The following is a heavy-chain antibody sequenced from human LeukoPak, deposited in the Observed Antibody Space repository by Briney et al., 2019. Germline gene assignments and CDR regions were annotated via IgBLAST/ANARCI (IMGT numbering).Heavy chain of an antibody. CDR3: ARDALWKQYYYGSGSSNWFDP. Sequence: SETLSLTCAVYGGSFSGYYWSWIRQPPGKGLEWIGEINHSGSTNYNPSLKSRVTISVDTSKNQFSLKLSSVTAADTAVYYCARDALWKQYYYGSGSSNWFDPWGQGTLVTVSS. D-gene: IGHD3-10*01. CDR1: GGSFSGYY. CDR2: INHSGST. J-gene: IGHJ5*02. V-gene: IGHV4-34*01.